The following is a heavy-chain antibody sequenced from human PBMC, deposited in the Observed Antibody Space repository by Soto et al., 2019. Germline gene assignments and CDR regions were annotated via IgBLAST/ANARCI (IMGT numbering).Heavy chain of an antibody. V-gene: IGHV3-33*01. CDR1: GFTFSSYG. D-gene: IGHD6-19*01. CDR2: IWYDGSNK. CDR3: ARDQGYSSAWDLPTSRGGYFDY. Sequence: QVQLVESGGGVVQPGRSLRLSCAASGFTFSSYGMHWVRQAPGKGLEWVAVIWYDGSNKYYADSVKGRFTISRDNSKNTLFLQMNRRRAEDTAVYYCARDQGYSSAWDLPTSRGGYFDYWGQGTLVTVSS. J-gene: IGHJ4*02.